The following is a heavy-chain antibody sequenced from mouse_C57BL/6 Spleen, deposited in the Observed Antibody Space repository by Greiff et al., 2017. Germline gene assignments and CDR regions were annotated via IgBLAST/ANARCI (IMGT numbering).Heavy chain of an antibody. Sequence: VQLQQPGAELVKPGASVKLSCKASGYTFTSYWMQWVKQRPGQGLEWIGEIDPSDSYTNYNQKFRGKATLTVDTSASTAYMQLSSLTSEDSAVYYCARLWYYWYFDVWGTGTTVTVSS. D-gene: IGHD2-1*01. CDR2: IDPSDSYT. CDR1: GYTFTSYW. J-gene: IGHJ1*03. CDR3: ARLWYYWYFDV. V-gene: IGHV1-50*01.